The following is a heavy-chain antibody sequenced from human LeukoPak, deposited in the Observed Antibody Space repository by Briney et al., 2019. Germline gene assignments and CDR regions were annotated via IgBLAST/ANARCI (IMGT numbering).Heavy chain of an antibody. Sequence: PSETLSLTCTVSGGSISSYYWSWIRQPAGKGLEWIGRIYTSGSTNYNPSLKSRVTMSVDTSKNQFSLKLSSVTAADTAVYYCARSRRLYYYDCSGYLGPAFDIWGQGTMVTVSS. CDR3: ARSRRLYYYDCSGYLGPAFDI. J-gene: IGHJ3*02. D-gene: IGHD3-22*01. V-gene: IGHV4-4*07. CDR1: GGSISSYY. CDR2: IYTSGST.